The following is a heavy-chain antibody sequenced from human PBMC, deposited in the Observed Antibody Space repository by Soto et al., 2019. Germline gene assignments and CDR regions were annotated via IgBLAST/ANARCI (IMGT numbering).Heavy chain of an antibody. D-gene: IGHD3-16*02. Sequence: LSLTCAVSGYSISSGYYWGWIRQPPGKGLEWIGSIYHSGSTYYNPSLKSRVTISVDTSKNQFSLKLSSVTAADTAVYYCARAQAPGWGSYRYPPYYYYGMDVWGQGTTVTVSS. V-gene: IGHV4-38-2*01. CDR3: ARAQAPGWGSYRYPPYYYYGMDV. CDR1: GYSISSGYY. J-gene: IGHJ6*02. CDR2: IYHSGST.